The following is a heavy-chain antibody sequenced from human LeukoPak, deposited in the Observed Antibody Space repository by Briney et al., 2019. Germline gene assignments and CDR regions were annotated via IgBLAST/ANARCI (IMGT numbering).Heavy chain of an antibody. V-gene: IGHV3-7*01. D-gene: IGHD1-14*01. CDR1: GFTFSGQW. CDR3: TRDRSRAEDD. CDR2: INQGGSDK. Sequence: GGSLRLSCAASGFTFSGQWMSWVRQAPGKGLEWVANINQGGSDKYYVDSVKGRFTISRDNVNNLLYLQMNSLRGEDTAVYYCTRDRSRAEDDWGQGTLVTVSS. J-gene: IGHJ4*02.